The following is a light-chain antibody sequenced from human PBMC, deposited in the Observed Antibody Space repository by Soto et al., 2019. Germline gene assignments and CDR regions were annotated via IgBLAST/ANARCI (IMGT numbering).Light chain of an antibody. Sequence: DIQMTQSPSTLSASVGDRVTITCRASQSISTWLAWYQQKPGKAPKFLIYQASNLESGVPSRISGSGSGTEFTLTISSLQPDDFATYYCQQYTTYPWTFGQGTKVDIK. CDR1: QSISTW. CDR3: QQYTTYPWT. V-gene: IGKV1-5*03. J-gene: IGKJ1*01. CDR2: QAS.